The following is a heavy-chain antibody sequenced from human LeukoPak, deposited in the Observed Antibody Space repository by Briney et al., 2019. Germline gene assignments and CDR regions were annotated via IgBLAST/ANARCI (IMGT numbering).Heavy chain of an antibody. CDR1: GFTFSSYN. J-gene: IGHJ5*02. Sequence: GGSLRLSCAASGFTFSSYNMNWVRQAPGKGLEWVSSITTSSTYTFYADSVKGRFTISRDNAKNSLYLQMNSLRAEDTAIYYCARGKEVVSADGNWFDPWGQGTLVIVSS. CDR2: ITTSSTYT. V-gene: IGHV3-21*01. CDR3: ARGKEVVSADGNWFDP. D-gene: IGHD2-2*01.